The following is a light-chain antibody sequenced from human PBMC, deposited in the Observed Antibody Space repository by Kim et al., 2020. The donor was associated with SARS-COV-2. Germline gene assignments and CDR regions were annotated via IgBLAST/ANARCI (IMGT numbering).Light chain of an antibody. Sequence: SSELTQDPAVSVALGQTVRIMCLGDSLRNSYAGWYQQKPGQAPLLVMHGENSRPSGIPGRLSGSSSGDTATLTITGAQAEDEAVYYCHARTSSTKQYVFG. CDR1: SLRNSY. CDR2: GEN. J-gene: IGLJ1*01. CDR3: HARTSSTKQYV. V-gene: IGLV3-19*01.